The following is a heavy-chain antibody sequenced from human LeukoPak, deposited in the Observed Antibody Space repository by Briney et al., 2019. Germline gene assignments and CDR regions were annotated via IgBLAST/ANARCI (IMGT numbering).Heavy chain of an antibody. J-gene: IGHJ6*03. CDR2: IYYSGTT. Sequence: SETLSLTCTVSGGSISSRTYYWGWIRQPPGKGLEWIGTIYYSGTTYYNPSLKSRVTISLDTSKNQFSLKLSSVTAADTAIYYCARDFSSSSTVYYYYYMDVWGKGATVTVSS. D-gene: IGHD6-6*01. V-gene: IGHV4-39*07. CDR3: ARDFSSSSTVYYYYYMDV. CDR1: GGSISSRTYY.